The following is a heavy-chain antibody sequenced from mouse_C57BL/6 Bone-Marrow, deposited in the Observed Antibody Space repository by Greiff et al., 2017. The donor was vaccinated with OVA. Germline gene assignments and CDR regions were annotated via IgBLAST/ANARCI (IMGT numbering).Heavy chain of an antibody. Sequence: VQLQQSGAELVKPGASVKMSCKASGYTFTTYPIEWMKQNHGKSLEWIGNFHPDNDDTKYNEKFKGKATLTVEKSSSTVYLELSRLTSDDSAVYYCAKAHLNITTSPKDFDYWGQGTTLTVSS. CDR1: GYTFTTYP. CDR2: FHPDNDDT. D-gene: IGHD1-1*01. J-gene: IGHJ2*01. CDR3: AKAHLNITTSPKDFDY. V-gene: IGHV1-47*01.